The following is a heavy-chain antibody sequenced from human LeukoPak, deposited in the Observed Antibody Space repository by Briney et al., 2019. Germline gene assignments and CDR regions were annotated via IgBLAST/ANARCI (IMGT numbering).Heavy chain of an antibody. CDR3: ARGPRRRKLGPRWLDP. CDR1: GGSISSSSYF. Sequence: PSETLSLTCTVSGGSISSSSYFWGWIRQPPGKGLEWIGSIYYSGSSYYNPSLKSRLTISVDTSKNQFSLKLTSVTAATTALSFCARGPRRRKLGPRWLDPWGQGPLVTVSS. V-gene: IGHV4-39*01. J-gene: IGHJ5*02. D-gene: IGHD7-27*01. CDR2: IYYSGSS.